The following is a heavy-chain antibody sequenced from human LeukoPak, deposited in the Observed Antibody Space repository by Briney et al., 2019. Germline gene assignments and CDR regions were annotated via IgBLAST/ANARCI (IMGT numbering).Heavy chain of an antibody. Sequence: KPSETLSLTCAVYGGSFSGYYWSWIRQPPGKGLEWIGEINHSGSTNYNPSLKSRVTISVDTSKNQFSLKLSSVTAADTAVYYCARAPQDRWLQSSLRYYYGMDAWGQGTTVTVSS. CDR3: ARAPQDRWLQSSLRYYYGMDA. D-gene: IGHD5-12*01. J-gene: IGHJ6*02. CDR1: GGSFSGYY. V-gene: IGHV4-34*01. CDR2: INHSGST.